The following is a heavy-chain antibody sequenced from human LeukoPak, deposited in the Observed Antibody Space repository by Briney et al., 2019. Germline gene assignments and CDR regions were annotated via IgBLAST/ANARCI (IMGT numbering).Heavy chain of an antibody. CDR1: GGSISGTNW. J-gene: IGHJ4*02. V-gene: IGHV4/OR15-8*02. CDR3: SKESGPFCPFGY. Sequence: SETLSLTCGVSGGSISGTNWWSWVRQPPGQGLEWIGEISLAGQTNYNPSLNGRVTMSLDKSSNPLSLHLTSVTAADTATYYCSKESGPFCPFGYWGQGTLVIVSS. CDR2: ISLAGQT. D-gene: IGHD1-26*01.